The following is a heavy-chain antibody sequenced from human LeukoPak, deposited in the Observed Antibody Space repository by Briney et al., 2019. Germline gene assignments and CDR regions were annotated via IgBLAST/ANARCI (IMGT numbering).Heavy chain of an antibody. CDR1: GYAFTGYY. V-gene: IGHV1-2*06. D-gene: IGHD4-17*01. Sequence: ASVKVSCKASGYAFTGYYMHWVRQAPGQGLEWMGRINPNSGGTNYAQKFQGRVTMTRDTSISTAYMELSRLRSDDTAVYYCARDPVYGDYALDYWGQGTLVTVSS. CDR2: INPNSGGT. CDR3: ARDPVYGDYALDY. J-gene: IGHJ4*02.